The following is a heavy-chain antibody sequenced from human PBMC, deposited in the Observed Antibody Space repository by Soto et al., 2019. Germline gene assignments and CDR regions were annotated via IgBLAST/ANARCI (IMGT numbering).Heavy chain of an antibody. CDR2: INHRGST. V-gene: IGHV4-34*01. CDR3: ARDKITGHCDY. D-gene: IGHD2-8*02. CDR1: GGSFSGYY. J-gene: IGHJ4*02. Sequence: PSETLSLTCAVYGGSFSGYYWTWIRQPPGTGLEWIGEINHRGSTNYNPALKSRVTISVDTSKNQFSLKLTSVTAADTAVDYCARDKITGHCDYWGKGTLVTAPS.